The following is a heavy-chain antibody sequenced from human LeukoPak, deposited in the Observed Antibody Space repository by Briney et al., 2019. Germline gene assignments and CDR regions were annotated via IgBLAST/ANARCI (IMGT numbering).Heavy chain of an antibody. CDR3: ASPGAVAGCHDYYYGMDV. V-gene: IGHV4-39*01. Sequence: PSETLSLTCTVSGGSISSSSYYWGWIRQPPGKGLEWIGSIYYSGSTYYNPSLKSRVAISVDTSKNQFSLKLSSVTAADTAVYYCASPGAVAGCHDYYYGMDVWGQGTTVTVSS. J-gene: IGHJ6*02. D-gene: IGHD6-19*01. CDR2: IYYSGST. CDR1: GGSISSSSYY.